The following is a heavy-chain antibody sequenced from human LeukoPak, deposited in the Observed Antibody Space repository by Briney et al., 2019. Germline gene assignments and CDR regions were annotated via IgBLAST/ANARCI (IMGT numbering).Heavy chain of an antibody. J-gene: IGHJ5*02. CDR3: ARCTIAAAGGGWFDP. V-gene: IGHV4-39*07. CDR1: GESISSSSYY. CDR2: IYYSGST. Sequence: SETLSLTCNVSGESISSSSYYWGWIRQPPGKGLEWIGSIYYSGSTYYNPSLKSRVTISVDTSKNQFSLKLSSVTAADTAVYYCARCTIAAAGGGWFDPWGQGTLVTVSS. D-gene: IGHD6-13*01.